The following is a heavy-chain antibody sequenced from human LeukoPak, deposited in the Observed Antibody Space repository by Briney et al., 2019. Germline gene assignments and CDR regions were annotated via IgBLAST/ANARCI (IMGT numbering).Heavy chain of an antibody. CDR3: VRTRRGRITMVRGVPHYLDY. V-gene: IGHV3-9*01. D-gene: IGHD3-10*01. Sequence: PGGSLRLSCEASGFTFDNYAMHWVRQSPGKGLEWVSGITWKSGSIAYADSVKGRFTISRDNAKNSLYLQMNSLRAEDTAVYYCVRTRRGRITMVRGVPHYLDYWGQGTLVTVSS. J-gene: IGHJ4*02. CDR2: ITWKSGSI. CDR1: GFTFDNYA.